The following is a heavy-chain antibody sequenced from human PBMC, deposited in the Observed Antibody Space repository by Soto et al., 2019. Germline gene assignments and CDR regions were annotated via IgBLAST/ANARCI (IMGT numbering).Heavy chain of an antibody. J-gene: IGHJ4*02. CDR1: GGSITSSDYY. V-gene: IGHV4-39*01. Sequence: QLQLQESGPGLVRPSETLSLTCTVSGGSITSSDYYWGWIRHPPGKGLEWIGPISHTEITYYNPSLKSRLTISVDTSKNQFSLRLSSLTAADTALYYCARRYSGAYAWREWGQGTLITLSS. CDR2: ISHTEIT. D-gene: IGHD1-26*01. CDR3: ARRYSGAYAWRE.